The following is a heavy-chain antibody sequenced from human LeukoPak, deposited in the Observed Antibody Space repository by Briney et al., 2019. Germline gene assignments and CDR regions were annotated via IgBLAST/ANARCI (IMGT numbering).Heavy chain of an antibody. Sequence: PGGSLRLSCAASGFTFSDYYMSWIRQAPGKGLEWVSYISNSGDTIYYADPVKGRFTISRDNAKNSLYLQMNSLRAEDTAVYYCARDGTYYYGSGSYYHKDWGQGTLVTVSS. D-gene: IGHD3-10*01. V-gene: IGHV3-11*01. J-gene: IGHJ4*02. CDR1: GFTFSDYY. CDR2: ISNSGDTI. CDR3: ARDGTYYYGSGSYYHKD.